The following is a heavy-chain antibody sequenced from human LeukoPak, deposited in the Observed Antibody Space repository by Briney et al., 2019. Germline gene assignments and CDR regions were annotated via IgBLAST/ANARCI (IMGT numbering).Heavy chain of an antibody. CDR1: GFTFSSYA. D-gene: IGHD6-19*01. CDR2: ISGSGGST. CDR3: ARAQAVAGTRVYYYYGMDV. J-gene: IGHJ6*02. Sequence: PGGSLRLSCAASGFTFSSYAMSWVRQAPGKGLEWVSAISGSGGSTYYADSVKGRFTISRDNSKNTLYLQMNSLRAEDTAVYYCARAQAVAGTRVYYYYGMDVWGQGTTVTVSS. V-gene: IGHV3-23*01.